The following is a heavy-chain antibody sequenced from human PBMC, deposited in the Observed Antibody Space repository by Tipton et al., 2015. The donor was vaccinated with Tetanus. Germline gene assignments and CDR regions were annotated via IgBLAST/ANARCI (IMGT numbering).Heavy chain of an antibody. CDR1: FGSTFNSFI. CDR3: VREINGGNSGYDYYLDN. CDR2: IRAHNGDT. J-gene: IGHJ4*02. V-gene: IGHV1-18*01. Sequence: QSGPEVKMPGDSVKVSCKASFGSTFNSFIITWVRQAPGQGLEWMGWIRAHNGDTKYAQKFQGRVTLTTDTSTMTAYMEVRSLRSDDTAVYYCVREINGGNSGYDYYLDNWGQGTLVTVSA. D-gene: IGHD5-12*01.